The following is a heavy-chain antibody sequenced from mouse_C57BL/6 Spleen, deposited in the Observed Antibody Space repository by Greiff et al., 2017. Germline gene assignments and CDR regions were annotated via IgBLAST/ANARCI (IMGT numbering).Heavy chain of an antibody. CDR1: GYSITSGYD. V-gene: IGHV3-1*01. J-gene: IGHJ4*01. CDR2: ISYSGST. CDR3: ARGHYGSRAMDY. D-gene: IGHD1-1*01. Sequence: VQLKESGPGMVKPSQSLSLTCTVTGYSITSGYDWHWIRPFPGNKLEWMGYISYSGSTNYNPSLKSRISITHDTSKNHFFLKLNSVTTEDTATYYCARGHYGSRAMDYWGQGTSVTVSS.